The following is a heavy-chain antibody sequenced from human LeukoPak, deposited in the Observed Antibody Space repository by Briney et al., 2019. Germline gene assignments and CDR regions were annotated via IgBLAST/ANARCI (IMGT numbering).Heavy chain of an antibody. J-gene: IGHJ4*02. CDR3: ARHQDYGGYQNFDY. V-gene: IGHV4-34*01. CDR2: INHSGST. Sequence: PSETLSLTCAVYGGSFSGYYWSWIRQPPGKGLEWIGEINHSGSTNYNPSLKSRVTISVDTSKNQFSLKLSSVTAADTAMYYCARHQDYGGYQNFDYWGQGTLVTVSS. D-gene: IGHD4-23*01. CDR1: GGSFSGYY.